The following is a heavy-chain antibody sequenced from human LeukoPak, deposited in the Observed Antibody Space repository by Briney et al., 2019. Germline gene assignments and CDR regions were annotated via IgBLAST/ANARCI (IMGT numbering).Heavy chain of an antibody. D-gene: IGHD3-22*01. CDR3: AKRSATSSGYFDF. CDR2: ITGSGAYT. V-gene: IGHV3-23*01. J-gene: IGHJ4*02. Sequence: GGSLRLSCTASGFTFNNYAMTWVRQAPGKGLEWVSAITGSGAYTNYADSVKGRFTISRDSSKNTIFLQMNSLRAEDTAIYYCAKRSATSSGYFDFWGRGTLVTVSS. CDR1: GFTFNNYA.